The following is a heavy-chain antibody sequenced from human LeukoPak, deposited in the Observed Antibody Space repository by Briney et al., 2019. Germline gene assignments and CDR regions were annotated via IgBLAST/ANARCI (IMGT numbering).Heavy chain of an antibody. V-gene: IGHV3-23*01. CDR2: ISGSGGST. D-gene: IGHD3-10*01. CDR3: AKRGDNYYGSGRLYYFDY. Sequence: GGSLRLSCAASGFTFSSYAMSWVRQAPGKGLEWVSAISGSGGSTYYADSVKGRFTISRDNSKNTLYLQMNSLRAEDTAVYYCAKRGDNYYGSGRLYYFDYWGQGTLVTVSS. J-gene: IGHJ4*02. CDR1: GFTFSSYA.